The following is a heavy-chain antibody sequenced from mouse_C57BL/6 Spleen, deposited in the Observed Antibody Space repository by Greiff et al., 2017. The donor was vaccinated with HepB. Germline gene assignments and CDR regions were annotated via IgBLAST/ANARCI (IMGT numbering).Heavy chain of an antibody. V-gene: IGHV3-6*01. D-gene: IGHD1-1*01. Sequence: EVQLVESGPGLVKPSQSLSLTCSVTGYSITSGYYWNWIRQFPGNKLEWMGYISYDGSNNYNPSLKNRISITRDTSKNQFFLKLNSVTTEDTATYYCARPYYYGSSPWFAYWGQGTLVTVSA. CDR3: ARPYYYGSSPWFAY. CDR1: GYSITSGYY. CDR2: ISYDGSN. J-gene: IGHJ3*01.